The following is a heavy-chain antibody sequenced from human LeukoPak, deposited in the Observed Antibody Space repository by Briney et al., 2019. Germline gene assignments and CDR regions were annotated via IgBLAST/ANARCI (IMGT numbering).Heavy chain of an antibody. CDR1: GYTFTGYY. J-gene: IGHJ3*02. D-gene: IGHD6-19*01. CDR3: ARDSSGWYRAFDI. CDR2: INPNSGGT. V-gene: IGHV1-2*02. Sequence: ASVKVSCKASGYTFTGYYMHWVRQAPGQGLEWMGWINPNSGGTNYAQKFQGRVTITADKSTSTAYMELSSLRSEDTAVYYCARDSSGWYRAFDIWGQGTMVTVSS.